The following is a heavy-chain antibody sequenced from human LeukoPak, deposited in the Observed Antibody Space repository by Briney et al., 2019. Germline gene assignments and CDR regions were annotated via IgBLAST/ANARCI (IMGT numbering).Heavy chain of an antibody. CDR1: GFTFSSYA. CDR3: AKDVTGTTDWFDP. D-gene: IGHD1-7*01. CDR2: ISGSGGRT. J-gene: IGHJ5*02. V-gene: IGHV3-23*01. Sequence: GGSLRLSCAASGFTFSSYAMSWVRQAPGKGLEWVSSISGSGGRTYYEDSVKGRFTISRDNSKNTLYLQMNSLRAEDTAVYYCAKDVTGTTDWFDPWGQGTLVTVSS.